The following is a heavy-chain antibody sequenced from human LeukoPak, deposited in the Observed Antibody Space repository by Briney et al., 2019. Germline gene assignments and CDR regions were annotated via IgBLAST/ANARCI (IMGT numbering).Heavy chain of an antibody. Sequence: GGSLRLSCAASGFTFSSYWMHWVRQVPGKGLVWVSQINTDGSNTNYADSVKGRFTISRDNAKNTLYLQMNSLRAEDTAVYYCAKGGVWGSYRGIDYWGQGTLVTVSS. V-gene: IGHV3-74*01. CDR3: AKGGVWGSYRGIDY. CDR1: GFTFSSYW. D-gene: IGHD3-16*02. J-gene: IGHJ4*02. CDR2: INTDGSNT.